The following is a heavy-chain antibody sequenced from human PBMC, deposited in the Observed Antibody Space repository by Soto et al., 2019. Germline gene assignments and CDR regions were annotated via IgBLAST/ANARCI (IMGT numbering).Heavy chain of an antibody. V-gene: IGHV1-18*01. CDR2: ISAYNGNT. D-gene: IGHD2-2*02. CDR1: GYTFTSYG. CDR3: ARDGVDCSSTSCYRNLYFDY. J-gene: IGHJ4*02. Sequence: GASVKVSCKASGYTFTSYGISWVRQAPGQGLELMGWISAYNGNTNYAQKLQGRVTMTTDTSTSTAYMELRSLRSDDTAVYYCARDGVDCSSTSCYRNLYFDYWGQGTLVTVYS.